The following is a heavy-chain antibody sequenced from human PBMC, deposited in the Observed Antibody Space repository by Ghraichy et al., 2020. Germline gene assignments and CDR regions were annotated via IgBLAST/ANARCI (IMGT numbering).Heavy chain of an antibody. D-gene: IGHD2-21*02. J-gene: IGHJ3*02. V-gene: IGHV4-30-4*01. Sequence: SETLSLTCTVSGGSISSANHFWGWVRQPPGKGLDWIGFVYYDGTSYYNPSLRSRSTISIDTSKNQFSLRLYSVTSADTARYFCAREVNVVTDSDAFDIWGRGTLVTVSS. CDR3: AREVNVVTDSDAFDI. CDR1: GGSISSANHF. CDR2: VYYDGTS.